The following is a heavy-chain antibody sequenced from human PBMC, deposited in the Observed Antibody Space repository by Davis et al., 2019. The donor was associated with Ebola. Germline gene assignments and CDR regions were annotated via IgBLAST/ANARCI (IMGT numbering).Heavy chain of an antibody. CDR1: GFTFSSYW. CDR3: AKSGLSFGVVKYHYGMDV. J-gene: IGHJ6*04. V-gene: IGHV3-23*01. Sequence: GESLKISCAASGFTFSSYWMSWVRQAPGKGLEWVSATTLSGGSTYYADSVKGRFTISRDNSRNTLYLQMNSLRAEDTALYYCAKSGLSFGVVKYHYGMDVWGKGTTVTVSS. D-gene: IGHD3-3*01. CDR2: TTLSGGST.